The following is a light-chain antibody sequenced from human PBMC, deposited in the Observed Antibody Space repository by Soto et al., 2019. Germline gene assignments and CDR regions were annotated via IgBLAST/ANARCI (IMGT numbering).Light chain of an antibody. Sequence: DIQMTQSPSTLSASVGDRVTITCRASQSLYNLLAWYQQKPGKAPKLLIYKASSLESGVPSRFSGSGSGTEFTLNITSLHPDDFATYYCQEYNSYSRTFGQGTKVDIK. CDR3: QEYNSYSRT. V-gene: IGKV1-5*03. CDR1: QSLYNL. J-gene: IGKJ1*01. CDR2: KAS.